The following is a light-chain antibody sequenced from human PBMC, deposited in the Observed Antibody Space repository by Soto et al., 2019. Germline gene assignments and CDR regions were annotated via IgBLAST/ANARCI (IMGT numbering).Light chain of an antibody. Sequence: QSALTQSASVSGSPGQSITISCTGTSSDIGAYNYVSWYQQHLGKAPKVMIHDVSNRPSGVSSRFSGSKSGNTASLTISGLQAEDEADYYCSSYTSSNTPYVFGTGTKLTVL. CDR3: SSYTSSNTPYV. CDR2: DVS. J-gene: IGLJ1*01. CDR1: SSDIGAYNY. V-gene: IGLV2-14*01.